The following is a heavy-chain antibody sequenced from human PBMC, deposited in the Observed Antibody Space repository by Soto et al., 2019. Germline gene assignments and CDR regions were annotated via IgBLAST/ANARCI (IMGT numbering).Heavy chain of an antibody. V-gene: IGHV3-21*01. D-gene: IGHD3-3*01. J-gene: IGHJ5*02. CDR2: ISSSSSYI. CDR3: ASDRRGSWVFVVVPDNWFDP. CDR1: GFTFSSYS. Sequence: EVQLVESGGGLVKPGGSLRLSCAASGFTFSSYSMNWVRQAPGKGLEWVSSISSSSSYIYYADSVKGRFTISRDNAKNAMYLQMNSRRAEDTAVYYCASDRRGSWVFVVVPDNWFDPWGQGTLVTVSS.